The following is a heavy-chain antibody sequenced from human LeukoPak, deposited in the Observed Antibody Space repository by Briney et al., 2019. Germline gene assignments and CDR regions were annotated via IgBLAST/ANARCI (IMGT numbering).Heavy chain of an antibody. Sequence: PSETLSLTCAVYGGSFSGYYWSWIRQPPGKGLEWIGEINHSGSTYYNPSLKGRVTISVDTSKNQFSLKLSSVTAADTAVYYCASPRIAARPFDRRYMDVWGKGTTVTVSS. J-gene: IGHJ6*03. CDR2: INHSGST. D-gene: IGHD6-6*01. CDR3: ASPRIAARPFDRRYMDV. V-gene: IGHV4-34*01. CDR1: GGSFSGYY.